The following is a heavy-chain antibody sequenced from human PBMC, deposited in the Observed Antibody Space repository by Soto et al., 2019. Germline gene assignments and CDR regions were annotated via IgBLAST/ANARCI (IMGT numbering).Heavy chain of an antibody. Sequence: QITLKESGPTLVKPTQTLTLTCTFSGFSLSTSGVGVGWIRQPPGKALEWLALIYWDDDKRYSPSLKSRLTITKETSRNQVVLTLTNIDPVDTATYYCAHRTGVIKGFQHWGQGTLVTVSS. CDR2: IYWDDDK. D-gene: IGHD2-21*01. CDR1: GFSLSTSGVG. J-gene: IGHJ1*01. CDR3: AHRTGVIKGFQH. V-gene: IGHV2-5*02.